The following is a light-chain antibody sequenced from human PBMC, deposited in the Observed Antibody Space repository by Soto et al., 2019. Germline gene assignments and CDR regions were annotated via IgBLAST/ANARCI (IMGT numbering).Light chain of an antibody. CDR2: EAP. CDR3: QQYNGAPFT. CDR1: QDITND. Sequence: DIQMTQSPSSLSASVGDRVTITCQASQDITNDLNWYQQKPGKAPKVLIYEAPNLETGVPSRFSGSGSGTDFTFTISSLQPEDIATYFCQQYNGAPFTFGPGTKVDIK. J-gene: IGKJ3*01. V-gene: IGKV1-33*01.